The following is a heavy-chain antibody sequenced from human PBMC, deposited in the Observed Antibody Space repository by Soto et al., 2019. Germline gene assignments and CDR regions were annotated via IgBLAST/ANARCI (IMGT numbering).Heavy chain of an antibody. CDR3: ARAHGEDTAMVTIYYYYGMDV. CDR1: GFTFSSYS. V-gene: IGHV3-21*01. J-gene: IGHJ6*02. Sequence: PGGSLRLSCAASGFTFSSYSMNWVRQAPGKGLEWVSSISSSSSYIYYADSVKGRFTISRDNAKNSLYLQMNSLRAEDTAVYYCARAHGEDTAMVTIYYYYGMDVCGQGTTVTVSS. CDR2: ISSSSSYI. D-gene: IGHD5-18*01.